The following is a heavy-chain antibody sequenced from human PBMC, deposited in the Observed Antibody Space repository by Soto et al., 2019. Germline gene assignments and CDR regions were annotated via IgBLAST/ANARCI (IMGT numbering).Heavy chain of an antibody. J-gene: IGHJ6*02. CDR1: GYTFSGFY. Sequence: QVQLVQSGAEVKKPGASVKVSCRTSGYTFSGFYIHWVRQAPGQGLESMGWIYPDSGGTDYAQKFQGRVTMTRDTSISTAYMELSRLRSDDTAVYYCARIKWGLNYYNGMDVWGQGTTVIVSS. V-gene: IGHV1-2*02. D-gene: IGHD1-26*01. CDR2: IYPDSGGT. CDR3: ARIKWGLNYYNGMDV.